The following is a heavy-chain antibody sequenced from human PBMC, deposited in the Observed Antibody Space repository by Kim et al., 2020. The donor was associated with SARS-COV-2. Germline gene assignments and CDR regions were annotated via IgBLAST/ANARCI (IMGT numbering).Heavy chain of an antibody. D-gene: IGHD5-18*01. V-gene: IGHV3-48*02. CDR3: AREDFVDTAMPNYGMDV. CDR2: ISSSSSTI. J-gene: IGHJ6*02. Sequence: GGSLRLSCAASGFTFSSYSMNWVRQAPGKGLEWVSYISSSSSTIYYADSVKGRFTISRDNAKNSLYLQMNSLRDEDTAVYYCAREDFVDTAMPNYGMDVWGQGTTVTVSS. CDR1: GFTFSSYS.